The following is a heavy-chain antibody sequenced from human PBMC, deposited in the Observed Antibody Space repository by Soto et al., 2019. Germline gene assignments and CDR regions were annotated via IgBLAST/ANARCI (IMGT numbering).Heavy chain of an antibody. Sequence: GGSLRLSCAASGFTFSDYYMSWIRQAPGKGLEWVSYISSSSSYTDSADSVKGRFTISRDNAKNSLYLQMNSLRAEDTAVYYCARHDYGGTSFDYWGQGTLVTVSS. CDR2: ISSSSSYT. D-gene: IGHD4-17*01. CDR3: ARHDYGGTSFDY. J-gene: IGHJ4*02. CDR1: GFTFSDYY. V-gene: IGHV3-11*06.